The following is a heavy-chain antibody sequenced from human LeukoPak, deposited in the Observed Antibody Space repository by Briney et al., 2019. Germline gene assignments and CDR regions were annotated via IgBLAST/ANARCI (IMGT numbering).Heavy chain of an antibody. CDR1: GFSFSSYP. J-gene: IGHJ4*02. D-gene: IGHD3-10*02. V-gene: IGHV3-30*01. CDR2: ISYDGGNK. Sequence: PGRSLRLSCAASGFSFSSYPMHWVRQAPGKGLEWVAVISYDGGNKFYADSVKGRFTISRDNSKNTLYLQMNSLRGDDTALYYCARWLFGLDYWGQGTLVTVSS. CDR3: ARWLFGLDY.